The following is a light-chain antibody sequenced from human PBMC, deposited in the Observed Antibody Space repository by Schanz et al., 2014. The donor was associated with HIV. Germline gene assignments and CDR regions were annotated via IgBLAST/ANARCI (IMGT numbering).Light chain of an antibody. CDR3: QQTYSLPVT. V-gene: IGKV1-9*01. CDR1: QDFSSY. Sequence: DIQLTQSPSFLSASVGDRVTITCRASQDFSSYLAWYQQKPGVAPKLLMYAASTLQSGVPSRFSGSGSGTEFTLTISRLQPEDFATYYCQQTYSLPVTFGQGTKVEIK. J-gene: IGKJ1*01. CDR2: AAS.